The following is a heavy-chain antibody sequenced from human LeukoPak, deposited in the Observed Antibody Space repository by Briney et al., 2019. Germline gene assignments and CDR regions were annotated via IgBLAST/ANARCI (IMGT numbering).Heavy chain of an antibody. CDR3: TRRAARWQFDL. J-gene: IGHJ2*01. CDR2: INWKTGNG. D-gene: IGHD5-24*01. Sequence: GGSLRLSCAVSGFNFDDYAMHWVRQAPGRGLEWVSGINWKTGNGIYADSVKGRFTISRDNARNSLYLQMSSLRAEDTALYYCTRRAARWQFDLWGRGTLLTVSS. CDR1: GFNFDDYA. V-gene: IGHV3-9*01.